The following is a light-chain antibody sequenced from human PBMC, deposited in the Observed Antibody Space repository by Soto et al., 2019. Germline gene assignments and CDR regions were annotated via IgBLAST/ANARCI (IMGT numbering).Light chain of an antibody. CDR1: SSNIGAGND. V-gene: IGLV1-40*01. J-gene: IGLJ2*01. CDR2: GDS. CDR3: QSYDSSLSGVV. Sequence: QSVLTQPPSASGAPGQRVTISCTGSSSNIGAGNDVYWYQQHPGTAPKLLIYGDSNRPSGVPDRFSGSKSGTSASLAITGLQAEDEADYYCQSYDSSLSGVVFGGGTKLTVL.